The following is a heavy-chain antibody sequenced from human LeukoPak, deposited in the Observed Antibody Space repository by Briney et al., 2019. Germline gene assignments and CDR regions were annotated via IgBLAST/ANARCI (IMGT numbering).Heavy chain of an antibody. Sequence: SETLSLTCTVSGGTIRNYYWSWIRQPPGEGLEWIGCTYSSGTTYNPSLRSRVSISVDTSKNQFSLKLSSVTAADTAVYYCARTYCGTNACPFEFWGQGTLVTVSS. J-gene: IGHJ4*02. CDR1: GGTIRNYY. V-gene: IGHV4-59*12. CDR2: TYSSGT. CDR3: ARTYCGTNACPFEF. D-gene: IGHD2-21*01.